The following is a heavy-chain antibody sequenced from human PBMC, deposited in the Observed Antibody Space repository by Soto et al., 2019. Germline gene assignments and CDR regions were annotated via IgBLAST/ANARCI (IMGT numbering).Heavy chain of an antibody. Sequence: GGSLRLSCAASGFTFSSYSMNWVRQAPGKRLEWVSSISSSSSYIYYADSVKGRFTISRDNAKNSLYLQMNSLRAEDTAVYYCARRADSGSYHFDYWGQGTLVTVSS. V-gene: IGHV3-21*01. D-gene: IGHD1-26*01. CDR1: GFTFSSYS. J-gene: IGHJ4*02. CDR3: ARRADSGSYHFDY. CDR2: ISSSSSYI.